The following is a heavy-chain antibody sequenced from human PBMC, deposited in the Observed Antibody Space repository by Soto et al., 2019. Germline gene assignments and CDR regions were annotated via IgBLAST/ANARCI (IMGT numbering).Heavy chain of an antibody. CDR3: AAGYSYGFDGGY. V-gene: IGHV4-34*01. CDR2: INHSGST. CDR1: GGSFSGYY. D-gene: IGHD5-18*01. Sequence: SETLSLTCAVYGGSFSGYYWSWIRQPPGKGLEWIGEINHSGSTNYNPSLKSRVTISVDTSKNQFSLKLSSVTAADTAVYYCAAGYSYGFDGGYWGQGTLVTVSS. J-gene: IGHJ4*02.